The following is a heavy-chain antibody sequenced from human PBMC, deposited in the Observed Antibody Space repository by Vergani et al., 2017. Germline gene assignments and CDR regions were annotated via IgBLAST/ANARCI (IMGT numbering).Heavy chain of an antibody. J-gene: IGHJ5*02. CDR3: ADFHGWFDP. V-gene: IGHV3-23*01. CDR2: ISGSGGST. CDR1: GFTFSSYA. Sequence: EVQLLESGGGLVQPGGSLRLSCAASGFTFSSYAMSWVRQAPGKGLEWVSAISGSGGSTYYADSVKGRFTIARNNSKNTLYRQMNSRGAEDTAVYYCADFHGWFDPWGQGTLVTVSS.